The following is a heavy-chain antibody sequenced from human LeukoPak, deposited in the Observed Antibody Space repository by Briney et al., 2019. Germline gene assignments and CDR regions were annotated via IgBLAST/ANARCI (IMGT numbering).Heavy chain of an antibody. J-gene: IGHJ4*02. CDR2: IDPSDSYS. Sequence: HGESLQISCKASGYIFTSYWISWVRQMPGKGLEWMGRIDPSDSYSNYSPSFQGHVTISADKATNTAYLRWSSREASDSAMYYCAREPMGRGVNIDYWGQGTLVTVSS. D-gene: IGHD3-10*01. CDR1: GYIFTSYW. V-gene: IGHV5-10-1*01. CDR3: AREPMGRGVNIDY.